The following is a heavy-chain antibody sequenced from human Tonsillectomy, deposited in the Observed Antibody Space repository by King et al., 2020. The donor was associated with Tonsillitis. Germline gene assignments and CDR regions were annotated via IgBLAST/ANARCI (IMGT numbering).Heavy chain of an antibody. D-gene: IGHD4-17*01. CDR1: GGSISSSSYY. CDR3: ARYYGDYVGAFDI. J-gene: IGHJ3*02. CDR2: IYYSGRT. Sequence: QLQESGPGLVKPSETLSLTCTVSGGSISSSSYYWGWIRQPPGKGLEWIGSIYYSGRTYYNPSLKSRVTISVDTSKNQFSLNLTSVTAADTAVYYCARYYGDYVGAFDIWGQGTLVTVSS. V-gene: IGHV4-39*01.